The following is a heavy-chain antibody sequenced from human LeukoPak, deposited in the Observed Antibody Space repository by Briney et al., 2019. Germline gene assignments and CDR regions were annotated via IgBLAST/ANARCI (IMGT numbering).Heavy chain of an antibody. J-gene: IGHJ5*02. CDR1: GYSISSGYY. Sequence: SETLSLTCTVSGYSISSGYYWGWIRQPPGKGLEWIGSIYHSGSTYYNPSLKSRVTISVDTSKNQFSLKLSSVTAADTAVYYCARVIKGKFGELSAPYWFDPWGQGTLVTVSS. D-gene: IGHD3-10*01. CDR2: IYHSGST. CDR3: ARVIKGKFGELSAPYWFDP. V-gene: IGHV4-38-2*02.